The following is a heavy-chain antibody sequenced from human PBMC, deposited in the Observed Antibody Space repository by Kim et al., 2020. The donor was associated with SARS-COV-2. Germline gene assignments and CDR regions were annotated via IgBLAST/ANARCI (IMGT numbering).Heavy chain of an antibody. J-gene: IGHJ3*02. CDR1: AFTFSGSD. CDR2: IRSKANNYAT. D-gene: IGHD4-17*01. Sequence: GGSLRLSCAASAFTFSGSDMHWVRQASGKGLEWVGRIRSKANNYATAYAASVKGRFTISRDDSKNTAYLQMNSLKTEDTAVYYCARLFDFGDYVRGFDIWGQGTMVTVSS. CDR3: ARLFDFGDYVRGFDI. V-gene: IGHV3-73*01.